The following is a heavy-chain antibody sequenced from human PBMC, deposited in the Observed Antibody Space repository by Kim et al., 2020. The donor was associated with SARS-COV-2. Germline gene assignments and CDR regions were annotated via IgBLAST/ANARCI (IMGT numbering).Heavy chain of an antibody. CDR1: GFTFSSYA. Sequence: GGSLRLSCAASGFTFSSYAMHWVRQAPGKGLEYVSAISSNGGSTYYANSVKGRFTISRDNSKNTLYLQMGSLRAEDMALYYCARDSAITIFGVVIINYYYGMDGWGQGTTVTVSS. V-gene: IGHV3-64*01. CDR2: ISSNGGST. CDR3: ARDSAITIFGVVIINYYYGMDG. D-gene: IGHD3-3*01. J-gene: IGHJ6*02.